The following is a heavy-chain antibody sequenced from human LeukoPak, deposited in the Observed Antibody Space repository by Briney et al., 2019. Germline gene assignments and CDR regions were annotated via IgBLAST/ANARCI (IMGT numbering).Heavy chain of an antibody. CDR2: ISGSGGST. CDR3: AKSSYYDASGYYREYYFDY. D-gene: IGHD3-22*01. Sequence: PGGSLRLSCVSSGSSFSNYAMSWVRQAPGKGLEWVSSISGSGGSTHYADSVKGRFTISRDKTKNTLYLQMNSLRAEDTAVYYCAKSSYYDASGYYREYYFDYWGQGTPVTVSS. CDR1: GSSFSNYA. J-gene: IGHJ4*02. V-gene: IGHV3-23*01.